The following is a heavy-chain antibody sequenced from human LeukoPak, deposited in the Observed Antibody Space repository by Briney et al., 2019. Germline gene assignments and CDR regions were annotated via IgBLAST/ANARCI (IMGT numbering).Heavy chain of an antibody. D-gene: IGHD2-2*01. CDR2: IYYSGST. Sequence: PQTLSLTCTVSGGSISSGDYFWSWIRQPPGKGLEWIGYIYYSGSTYYNPSLKSRVTISVDTSKNQFSLKLSSVTAADTAVYYCARGYCSSTSCYYDYWGQGTLVTVSS. CDR3: ARGYCSSTSCYYDY. J-gene: IGHJ4*02. V-gene: IGHV4-30-4*01. CDR1: GGSISSGDYF.